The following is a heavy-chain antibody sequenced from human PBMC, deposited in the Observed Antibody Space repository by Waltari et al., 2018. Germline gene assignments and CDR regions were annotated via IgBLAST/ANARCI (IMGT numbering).Heavy chain of an antibody. CDR3: ASVVLGYCSGGSCYGGWFNP. D-gene: IGHD2-15*01. CDR1: GYSISSGYY. V-gene: IGHV4-38-2*01. J-gene: IGHJ5*02. Sequence: QVQLQESGPGLVKPSETLSLTCAVSGYSISSGYYWGWIRQPPGKGLEWIGSIYHSGSTYYNPSLKSRVTISVDTSKNQFSLKLSSVTAADTAVYYCASVVLGYCSGGSCYGGWFNPWGQGTLVTVSS. CDR2: IYHSGST.